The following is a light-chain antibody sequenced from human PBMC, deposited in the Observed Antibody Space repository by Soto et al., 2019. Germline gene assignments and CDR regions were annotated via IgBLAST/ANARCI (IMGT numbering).Light chain of an antibody. Sequence: EIVLTQSPGTLSLSPGERATLSCRASRSVSNSYLAWYQQKPGQAPRLLIFGASSRATGIPDRFTGSGSGTDFTLTVGRLEPEDFALYYCQQYGSSPRTFGQGTKVDIK. CDR3: QQYGSSPRT. J-gene: IGKJ1*01. CDR2: GAS. V-gene: IGKV3-20*01. CDR1: RSVSNSY.